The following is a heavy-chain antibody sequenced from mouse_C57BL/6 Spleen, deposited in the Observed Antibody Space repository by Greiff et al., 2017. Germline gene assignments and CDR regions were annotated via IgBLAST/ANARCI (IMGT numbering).Heavy chain of an antibody. CDR1: GYTFTSYW. Sequence: QVQLRQPGTELVKPGASVKLSCKASGYTFTSYWMHWVKQRPGQGLEWIGNINPSNGGTNYNEKFKSKATLTVDKSSSTAYMQLISLTSEDSAVYYCARTYYSNYPYFDYWGQGTTLTVSS. J-gene: IGHJ2*01. CDR2: INPSNGGT. V-gene: IGHV1-53*01. CDR3: ARTYYSNYPYFDY. D-gene: IGHD2-5*01.